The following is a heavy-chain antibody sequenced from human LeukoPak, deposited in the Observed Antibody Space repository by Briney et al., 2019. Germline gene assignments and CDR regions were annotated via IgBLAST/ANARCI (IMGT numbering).Heavy chain of an antibody. CDR3: AHIIERISFLGVVSPDGFDI. CDR1: GFSLTTSGVG. CDR2: IYWNDDK. Sequence: MGSGPTLVNPTRTLTLTCTFSGFSLTTSGVGVGWIRQPPGKALEWLALIYWNDDKRYSPSLKTRLTIAKDTFKNQVVLTMTNMDPVDTATYFCAHIIERISFLGVVSPDGFDIWGQGTMVTVSS. D-gene: IGHD3-3*01. J-gene: IGHJ3*02. V-gene: IGHV2-5*01.